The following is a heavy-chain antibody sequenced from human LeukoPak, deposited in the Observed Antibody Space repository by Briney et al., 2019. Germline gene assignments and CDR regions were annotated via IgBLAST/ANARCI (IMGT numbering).Heavy chain of an antibody. CDR3: ARGGDGSGPHPGY. D-gene: IGHD3-10*01. V-gene: IGHV4-34*01. Sequence: SETLSLTCAVYGGSFSGYYWSWIRQPPGKGLEWIGEINHSGSTNYNPSLQSRVTISVDASKNQFSLKLSSVTAADTAVYYCARGGDGSGPHPGYWGQGTLVTVSS. J-gene: IGHJ4*02. CDR2: INHSGST. CDR1: GGSFSGYY.